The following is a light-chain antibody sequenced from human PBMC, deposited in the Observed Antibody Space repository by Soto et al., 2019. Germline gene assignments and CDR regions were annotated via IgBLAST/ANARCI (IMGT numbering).Light chain of an antibody. J-gene: IGKJ5*01. Sequence: DIQMTQSPSTLSASIGDRVTIACRASQGISNLLYWYQQKPGKAPKLLIFHASSLEGGVPSRFSGSGSGTEFTLTISSLQSDDFATYYCQQYNTYSTFGQGTRLEIK. CDR3: QQYNTYST. V-gene: IGKV1-5*01. CDR1: QGISNL. CDR2: HAS.